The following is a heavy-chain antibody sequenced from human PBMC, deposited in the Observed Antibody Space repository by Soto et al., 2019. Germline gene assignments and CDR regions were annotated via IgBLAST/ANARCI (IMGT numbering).Heavy chain of an antibody. J-gene: IGHJ6*02. D-gene: IGHD5-12*01. CDR1: GFTFSSYS. CDR3: GRDGGPGYSGYDGGDYYGMDV. CDR2: ISSSSSYI. V-gene: IGHV3-21*01. Sequence: GGSLRLSCAASGFTFSSYSMNWVRQAPGKGLEWVSSISSSSSYIYYADSVKGRFTISRDNAKNSLYLQMNSLRAEDTAVYYCGRDGGPGYSGYDGGDYYGMDVWGQGTTVTVSS.